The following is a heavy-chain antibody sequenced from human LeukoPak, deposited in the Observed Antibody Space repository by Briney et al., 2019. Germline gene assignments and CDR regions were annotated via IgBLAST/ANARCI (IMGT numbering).Heavy chain of an antibody. CDR3: ARDDGSGYLHAFDI. CDR2: IYYSGST. CDR1: GGSISSGGYY. Sequence: PSETLSLTCTVSGGSISSGGYYWSWIRQHPGKGLEWIGYIYYSGSTYYNPSLKSRVTISVDTSKNQFSLKLSSVTAADTAVYYCARDDGSGYLHAFDIWGQGTMVTVSS. J-gene: IGHJ3*02. V-gene: IGHV4-31*03. D-gene: IGHD3-22*01.